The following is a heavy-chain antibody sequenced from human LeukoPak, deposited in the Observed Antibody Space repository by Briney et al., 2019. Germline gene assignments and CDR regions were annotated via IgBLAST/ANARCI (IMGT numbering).Heavy chain of an antibody. Sequence: SETLSLTCTVSGGSISSYYWSWIRQPPGKGLEWIGYIYYSGSTNYNPSLKSRVTISVDTSKNQFFLKLSSVTAADTAVYYCARVGYYDILTGYQYYFDYWGQGTLVTVSS. CDR2: IYYSGST. D-gene: IGHD3-9*01. CDR1: GGSISSYY. J-gene: IGHJ4*02. V-gene: IGHV4-59*01. CDR3: ARVGYYDILTGYQYYFDY.